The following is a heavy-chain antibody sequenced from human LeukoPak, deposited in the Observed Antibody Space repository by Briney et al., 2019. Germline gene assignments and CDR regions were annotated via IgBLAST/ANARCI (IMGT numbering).Heavy chain of an antibody. Sequence: SVKVSCKASGYTFTSYGISWVRQVPGQGLEWMGRIIPILGIANYAQKFQGRVTITADKSTSTAYMELSSLRSEDTAVYYCASTTSSSWYGWFDPWSQGTLVTVSS. CDR1: GYTFTSYG. V-gene: IGHV1-69*04. CDR3: ASTTSSSWYGWFDP. J-gene: IGHJ5*02. CDR2: IIPILGIA. D-gene: IGHD6-13*01.